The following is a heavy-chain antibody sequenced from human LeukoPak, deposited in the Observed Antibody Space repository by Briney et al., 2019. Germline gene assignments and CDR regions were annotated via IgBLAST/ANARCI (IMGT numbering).Heavy chain of an antibody. J-gene: IGHJ4*02. V-gene: IGHV1-3*01. CDR1: GYTFTSYA. CDR3: ARDRMIGEPGDY. Sequence: ASVKVSCKASGYTFTSYAMHWVRQAPGQRLEWMGWINAGNGNTKYSQKFQGRVTITRDTSASTAYMELSSLRSEDTAVYYCARDRMIGEPGDYWGQGTLVTVSS. CDR2: INAGNGNT. D-gene: IGHD3-22*01.